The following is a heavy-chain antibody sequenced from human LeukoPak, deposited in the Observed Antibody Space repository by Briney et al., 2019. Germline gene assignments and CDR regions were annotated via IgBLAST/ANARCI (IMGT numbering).Heavy chain of an antibody. J-gene: IGHJ4*02. Sequence: PSETLSLTCTVSGYSISSGYYWGWIRQPPGKGLEWVGSIYHSGSTYYNPSLKSRVTISVDTSKNQFSLKLSSVTAADTAVYYCARAPSGWYYFDYWGQGTLVTVSS. CDR3: ARAPSGWYYFDY. CDR2: IYHSGST. CDR1: GYSISSGYY. V-gene: IGHV4-38-2*02. D-gene: IGHD6-19*01.